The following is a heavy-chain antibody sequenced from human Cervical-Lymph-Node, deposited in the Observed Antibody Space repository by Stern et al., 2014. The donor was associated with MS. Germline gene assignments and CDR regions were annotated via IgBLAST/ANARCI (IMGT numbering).Heavy chain of an antibody. CDR3: AHSPGYSSSWDDYYFDY. D-gene: IGHD6-13*01. Sequence: VTLKESGPTLVKPTQTLTLTCTFSGFSLSTSGVGVGWIRQPPGKALEWLAIIYWDDDKRYSPSLKSRLTITKDTSKNQVVLTMTNMDPVDTATYYCAHSPGYSSSWDDYYFDYWGQGTLVTVSS. CDR1: GFSLSTSGVG. J-gene: IGHJ4*02. V-gene: IGHV2-5*02. CDR2: IYWDDDK.